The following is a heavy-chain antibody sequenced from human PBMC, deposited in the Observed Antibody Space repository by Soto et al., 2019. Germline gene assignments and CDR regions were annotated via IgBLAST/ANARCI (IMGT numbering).Heavy chain of an antibody. Sequence: ASVKVSCKASGYTFTNYGISWVRQAPGQGLEWIAWVSPYNGNTNYAQTVQGRVTMTTDTSTSTAYMELRSLRSDDTAVYYCARDTDYYGSGDNWFDPWGQGTLVTVSS. CDR2: VSPYNGNT. J-gene: IGHJ5*02. D-gene: IGHD3-10*01. V-gene: IGHV1-18*01. CDR3: ARDTDYYGSGDNWFDP. CDR1: GYTFTNYG.